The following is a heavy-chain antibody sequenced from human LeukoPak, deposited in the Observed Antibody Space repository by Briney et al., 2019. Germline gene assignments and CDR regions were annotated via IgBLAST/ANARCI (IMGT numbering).Heavy chain of an antibody. CDR3: ARSLGVFNTTYDYYYMDV. CDR1: GSTFTGYY. V-gene: IGHV1-2*06. CDR2: INPNSGGT. J-gene: IGHJ6*03. Sequence: PSVKVSCKAYGSTFTGYYIHWVRQPPGPGLEWVGRINPNSGGTNYAQKFQGRVTMTRDTSTSTAYMELRTLTSDDTAVYYCARSLGVFNTTYDYYYMDVWGKGTTVTVSS. D-gene: IGHD3-16*01.